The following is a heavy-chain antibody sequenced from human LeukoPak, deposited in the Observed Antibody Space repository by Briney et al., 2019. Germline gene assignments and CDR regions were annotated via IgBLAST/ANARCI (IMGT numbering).Heavy chain of an antibody. Sequence: ASVTVSCKASGYTFTGYYMHWVRQAPGQGLEWMGWINPNSGGTNYAQKFQGRVTMTRDTSISTAYMELSRLRSDDTAVYYCARVHCSSTSCYTTFDYWGQGTLVTVSS. V-gene: IGHV1-2*02. CDR1: GYTFTGYY. J-gene: IGHJ4*02. CDR2: INPNSGGT. CDR3: ARVHCSSTSCYTTFDY. D-gene: IGHD2-2*02.